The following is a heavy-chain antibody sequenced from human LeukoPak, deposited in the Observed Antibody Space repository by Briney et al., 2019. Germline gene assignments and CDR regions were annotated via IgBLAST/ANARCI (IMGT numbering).Heavy chain of an antibody. V-gene: IGHV3-48*04. Sequence: GGSLRLSCAASGFTFSGHNMNWVRQAPGKGLEWISFVSISSGTIYYADSVKGRFRISRDNAKSSLDLEMNSLRAEDTAVYYCARDSQHIVVVTAIHYYGMDVWGQGTTVTVSS. CDR3: ARDSQHIVVVTAIHYYGMDV. J-gene: IGHJ6*02. CDR2: VSISSGTI. D-gene: IGHD2-21*02. CDR1: GFTFSGHN.